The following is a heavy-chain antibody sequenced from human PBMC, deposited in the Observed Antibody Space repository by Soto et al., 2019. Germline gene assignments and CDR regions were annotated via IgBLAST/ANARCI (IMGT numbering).Heavy chain of an antibody. D-gene: IGHD1-26*01. V-gene: IGHV2-5*02. CDR2: IYWDDDK. Sequence: ESGPTLVNPTETLTLTCTFSGFSLSSGVGVGWVRQPPGKALEWLALIYWDDDKRYSPSLKSRLTITKDTSKNQVVLTMTNMDPVDTATYYCAHMTRGSYSRLYYYYGMDVWGQGTTVTVSS. J-gene: IGHJ6*02. CDR1: GFSLSSGVG. CDR3: AHMTRGSYSRLYYYYGMDV.